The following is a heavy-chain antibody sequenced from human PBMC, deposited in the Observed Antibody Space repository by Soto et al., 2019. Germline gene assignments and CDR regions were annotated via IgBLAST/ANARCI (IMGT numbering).Heavy chain of an antibody. CDR3: GKARYLLVDQPLYFES. D-gene: IGHD3-9*01. CDR2: ISGSAAIT. CDR1: GFPFRSYA. J-gene: IGHJ4*02. V-gene: IGHV3-23*01. Sequence: GGSLRLSCAASGFPFRSYAMGWVRQAPGKGLEWISVISGSAAITLYTDSVKGRFTISRDFSNNTLSLQMNTLRADDTAIYYCGKARYLLVDQPLYFESWGQGTLVTGS.